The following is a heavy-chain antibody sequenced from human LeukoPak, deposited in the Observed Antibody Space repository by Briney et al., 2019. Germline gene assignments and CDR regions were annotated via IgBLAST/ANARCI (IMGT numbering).Heavy chain of an antibody. V-gene: IGHV4-38-2*02. CDR3: ARGFRGDNFDY. Sequence: SETLSLTCSVSGYSISGGYYWGWVRQPPGKGLEWIGIIHYSGSTSYNPSLESRVTISVDPSKNQFSLKVTSVTAADTAVYFCARGFRGDNFDYWGQETLVTVSS. CDR2: IHYSGST. D-gene: IGHD7-27*01. J-gene: IGHJ4*02. CDR1: GYSISGGYY.